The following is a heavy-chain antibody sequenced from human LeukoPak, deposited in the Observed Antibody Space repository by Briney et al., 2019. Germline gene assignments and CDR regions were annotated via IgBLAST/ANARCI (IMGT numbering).Heavy chain of an antibody. CDR2: IIPIFGTA. CDR3: ARGREAWFDP. Sequence: ASVKVSCKASGGTFSSYAISWVRQAPGQGLEWMGGIIPIFGTANYAQKFQGRVTITADESTSTAYMELSSLRSEDTAAYYCARGREAWFDPWGQGTLVTVSS. J-gene: IGHJ5*02. V-gene: IGHV1-69*13. D-gene: IGHD1-26*01. CDR1: GGTFSSYA.